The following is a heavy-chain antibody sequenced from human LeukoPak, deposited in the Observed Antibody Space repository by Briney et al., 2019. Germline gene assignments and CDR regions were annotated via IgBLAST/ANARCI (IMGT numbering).Heavy chain of an antibody. D-gene: IGHD3-22*01. J-gene: IGHJ4*02. Sequence: SETLFLTCTVSGGSISSGDYYWSWIRQPPGKGLEWIGYIYYSGSTYYNPSLKSRVTISVDTSKNQFSLKLSSVTAADTAVYYCASLYYYDSSGFDYWGQGTLVTVSS. V-gene: IGHV4-30-4*01. CDR3: ASLYYYDSSGFDY. CDR1: GGSISSGDYY. CDR2: IYYSGST.